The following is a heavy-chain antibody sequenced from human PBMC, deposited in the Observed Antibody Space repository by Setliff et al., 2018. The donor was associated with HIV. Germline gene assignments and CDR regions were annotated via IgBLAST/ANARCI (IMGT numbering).Heavy chain of an antibody. V-gene: IGHV5-51*01. CDR3: IRRRRAPGTADLESY. J-gene: IGHJ4*02. Sequence: GESLKISCKASGYSFTNYWIGWVRQMPGKGLEWMGVIYPGDSTIRYGPSFQGQVTISADRSITTAYLQWSSLTASDTATYYCIRRRRAPGTADLESYWGQGTLVTVS. D-gene: IGHD2-21*02. CDR2: IYPGDSTI. CDR1: GYSFTNYW.